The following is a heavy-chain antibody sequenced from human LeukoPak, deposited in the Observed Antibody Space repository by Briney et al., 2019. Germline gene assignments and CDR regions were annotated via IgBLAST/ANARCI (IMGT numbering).Heavy chain of an antibody. J-gene: IGHJ5*02. Sequence: SETLSLTCTVSGDSFRSYYWSWIRQPPGKGLEWIGYIYYSGSTNYNPSPKSRVTISVDTSKNQFSLKLSSVTAADTAVYYCARHGGMVRGVIIPGNWFDPWGQGTLVTVSS. V-gene: IGHV4-59*08. CDR3: ARHGGMVRGVIIPGNWFDP. D-gene: IGHD3-10*01. CDR1: GDSFRSYY. CDR2: IYYSGST.